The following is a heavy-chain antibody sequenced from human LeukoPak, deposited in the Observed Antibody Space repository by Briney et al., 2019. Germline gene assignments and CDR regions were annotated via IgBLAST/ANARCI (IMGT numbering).Heavy chain of an antibody. CDR3: ARVDCSSTSCYYYYYMDV. CDR1: GYTFTGYY. J-gene: IGHJ6*03. CDR2: INPNSGGT. D-gene: IGHD2-2*01. Sequence: GASVKVSCKASGYTFTGYYMHWVRQAPGQGLEWMGWINPNSGGTNYAQKFQGRVTMTRDTSISTAYMELSRLRSDDTAVYYCARVDCSSTSCYYYYYMDVWGKGTTVTVSS. V-gene: IGHV1-2*02.